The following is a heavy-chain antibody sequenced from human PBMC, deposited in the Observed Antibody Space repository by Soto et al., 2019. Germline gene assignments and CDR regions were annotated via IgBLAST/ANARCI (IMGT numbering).Heavy chain of an antibody. CDR2: MNPGSGDT. D-gene: IGHD5-18*01. CDR3: ARMESFGSLNWFDP. CDR1: GYTFTNND. J-gene: IGHJ5*02. Sequence: ASVKVSCKASGYTFTNNDVSWVRQATGQGLEWMGWMNPGSGDTGYAQKFQGRVTMTRDISIATAYMELTSLTSEDTAIYYCARMESFGSLNWFDPWGQGTLGTV. V-gene: IGHV1-8*01.